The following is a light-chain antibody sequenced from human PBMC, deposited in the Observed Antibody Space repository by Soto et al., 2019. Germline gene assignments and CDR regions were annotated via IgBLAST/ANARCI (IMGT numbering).Light chain of an antibody. CDR2: SNN. CDR1: SSNIGSNT. Sequence: QSVLTQPPSASGTPGQRVTISCSGRSSNIGSNTVNWYQQLPGTAPKLLIYSNNQRPSGVPDRFSGSKSGTSASLAISGLQSEHEADYYCAAWDDSLNMVFGGGTKLTVL. CDR3: AAWDDSLNMV. V-gene: IGLV1-44*01. J-gene: IGLJ2*01.